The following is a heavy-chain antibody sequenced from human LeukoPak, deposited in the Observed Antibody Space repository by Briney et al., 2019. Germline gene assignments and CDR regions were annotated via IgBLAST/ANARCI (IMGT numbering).Heavy chain of an antibody. Sequence: GRSLRLSCAASGFTFSSYAMHWVRQAPGKGLEWVAVISYDGSSRYYADSVRGRFTISRDNSKNTLYLQMNSLRGEDTAVYYCAKGEVVPAAIYGMDVWGQGTTVTVS. J-gene: IGHJ6*02. CDR1: GFTFSSYA. D-gene: IGHD2-2*02. CDR2: ISYDGSSR. V-gene: IGHV3-30-3*01. CDR3: AKGEVVPAAIYGMDV.